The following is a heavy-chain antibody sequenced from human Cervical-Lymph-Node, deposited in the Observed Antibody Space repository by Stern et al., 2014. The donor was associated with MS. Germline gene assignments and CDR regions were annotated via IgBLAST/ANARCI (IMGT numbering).Heavy chain of an antibody. D-gene: IGHD6-19*01. CDR3: ARGDSSGWSY. Sequence: QLQLQESGPGLVKPSGTLSLTCAVSGGSISSSNWWSWVRQPPGKGLEWIGEIYHNGSTKYNPSLTSRVTISVDKSKNQLYLKLSSVTAADTAVYYCARGDSSGWSYWGQGTLVTVSS. V-gene: IGHV4-4*02. CDR1: GGSISSSNW. J-gene: IGHJ4*02. CDR2: IYHNGST.